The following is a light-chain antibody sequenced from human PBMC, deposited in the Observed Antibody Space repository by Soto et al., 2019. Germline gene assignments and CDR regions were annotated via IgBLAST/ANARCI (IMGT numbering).Light chain of an antibody. V-gene: IGLV1-44*01. CDR3: SVWDDSLKGWV. CDR2: NNN. CDR1: NFNIGSHT. Sequence: QSVLTQPPSASGTPGQRVTISCSGSNFNIGSHTVNWYQKLPGTAPKLLMHNNNQRPSGVPDRFSGSKSGTSASLAISGLQSEDEADYCCSVWDDSLKGWVFGGGTKLTVL. J-gene: IGLJ3*02.